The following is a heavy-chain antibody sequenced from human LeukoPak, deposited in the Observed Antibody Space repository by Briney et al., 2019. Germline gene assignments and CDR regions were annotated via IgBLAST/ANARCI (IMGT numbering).Heavy chain of an antibody. J-gene: IGHJ6*02. CDR1: GFIFGGHA. V-gene: IGHV3-49*04. D-gene: IGHD2/OR15-2a*01. CDR3: TRGPILLWIHNGMDV. CDR2: IGSKAYGGTT. Sequence: GGSLRLSCLASGFIFGGHAMSWVRQAPGKGLEWVGFIGSKAYGGTTEYAASVEGRFTISRDDSRGIAYLQMNSLKTEDTAFYYCTRGPILLWIHNGMDVWGQGTTVTVSS.